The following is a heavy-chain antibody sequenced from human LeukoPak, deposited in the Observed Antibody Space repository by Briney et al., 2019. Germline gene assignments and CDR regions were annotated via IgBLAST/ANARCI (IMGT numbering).Heavy chain of an antibody. CDR3: SRGYGDVSFDY. Sequence: SVKVSCKASGGTFSSYTISWVRQAPGQGLEWMGRIIPILGIANYAQKFQGRVTITADKSTSTAYMELSSLRSEDTAVYYCSRGYGDVSFDYWGQGTLVTVSS. CDR1: GGTFSSYT. CDR2: IIPILGIA. V-gene: IGHV1-69*02. J-gene: IGHJ4*02. D-gene: IGHD4-17*01.